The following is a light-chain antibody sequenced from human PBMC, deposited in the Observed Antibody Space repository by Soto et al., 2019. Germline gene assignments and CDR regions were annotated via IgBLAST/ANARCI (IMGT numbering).Light chain of an antibody. CDR2: LNSDGRH. V-gene: IGLV4-69*01. Sequence: QLVLTQSPSASASLGASVKLTCTLSSGHSHYAIAWHRQQPEKGPRYLMKLNSDGRHIKGDGIPDRFSGSSSGAERYLTISSLQSEDEADYYCQTWGTGSVVFGGGTKVTVL. J-gene: IGLJ2*01. CDR1: SGHSHYA. CDR3: QTWGTGSVV.